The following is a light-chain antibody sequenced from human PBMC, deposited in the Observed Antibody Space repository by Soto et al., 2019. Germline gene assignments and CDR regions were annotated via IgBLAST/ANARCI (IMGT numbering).Light chain of an antibody. J-gene: IGKJ5*01. CDR2: DAS. CDR3: LQSSQRSIT. Sequence: EILLTQSPATLSLSPGERATLSCRASQSLSTYLAWYQQKPGQAPRLLIYDASKRATGIPATFSGSGSGTDFTITISSLEPEDFAIYYCLQSSQRSITFGQGTRLEIK. V-gene: IGKV3-11*01. CDR1: QSLSTY.